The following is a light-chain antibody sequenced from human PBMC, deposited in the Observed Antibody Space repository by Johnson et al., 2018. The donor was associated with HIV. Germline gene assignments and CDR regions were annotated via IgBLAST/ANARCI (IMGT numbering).Light chain of an antibody. J-gene: IGLJ1*01. V-gene: IGLV1-51*01. Sequence: SVLTQPPSVSAAPGQKVTISCSGSSSNIGNNYVSWYQQLPGTAPKLLIYDNNKRPSGIPDRFSGSKSGTSATLAITALQTGDEADYYCGTWDSSLSAYVFGTGTKVTVL. CDR2: DNN. CDR3: GTWDSSLSAYV. CDR1: SSNIGNNY.